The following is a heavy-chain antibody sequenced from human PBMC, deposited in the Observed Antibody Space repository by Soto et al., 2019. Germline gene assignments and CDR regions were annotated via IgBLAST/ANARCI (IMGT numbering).Heavy chain of an antibody. CDR3: AKDYYGSGSFDY. CDR2: ISGSGGST. Sequence: EVQLLESGGGLVKPGGSLRLSCAASGFTFSSYAMSWVRQAPGKGLEWVSAISGSGGSTYYADSVKGRFTISRDNSKNTLYLQMNSLRAEDTAVYYCAKDYYGSGSFDYWGQGTLVTVSS. V-gene: IGHV3-23*01. CDR1: GFTFSSYA. J-gene: IGHJ4*02. D-gene: IGHD3-10*01.